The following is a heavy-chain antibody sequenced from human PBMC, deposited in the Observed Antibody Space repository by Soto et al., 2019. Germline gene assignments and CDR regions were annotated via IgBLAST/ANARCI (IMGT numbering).Heavy chain of an antibody. D-gene: IGHD3-10*01. CDR1: GASISSSSYN. CDR3: ARHKTVRGVIIRDNFDQ. CDR2: IHYSGST. Sequence: QLQLQESGPGLVKPSETLSLTCTVPGASISSSSYNWGWIRQPPGKGLEWIGTIHYSGSTYYNPSLKSRVTIAVDTSKNRFSLKLSAVTAADTAVYYCARHKTVRGVIIRDNFDQWGQGTLVTVSS. V-gene: IGHV4-39*01. J-gene: IGHJ4*02.